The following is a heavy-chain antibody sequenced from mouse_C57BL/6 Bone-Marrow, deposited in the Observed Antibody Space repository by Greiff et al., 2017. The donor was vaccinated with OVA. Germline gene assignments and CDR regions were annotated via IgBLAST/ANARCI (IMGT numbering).Heavy chain of an antibody. CDR2: IYTGSGST. V-gene: IGHV1-55*01. CDR3: AREGIDWDYRAWFAY. J-gene: IGHJ3*01. D-gene: IGHD2-4*01. Sequence: QVQLQQPGAELVKPGASVKMSCKASGYTFTSYWITWVKQRPGQGLEWIGDIYTGSGSTNYNEKFKSKATLTVDTSSSTAYMQLCSLTSEYSAVYYCAREGIDWDYRAWFAYWGQGTLVTVSA. CDR1: GYTFTSYW.